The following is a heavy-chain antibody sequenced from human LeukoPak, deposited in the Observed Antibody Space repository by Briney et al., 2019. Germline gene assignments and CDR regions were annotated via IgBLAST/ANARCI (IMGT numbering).Heavy chain of an antibody. CDR2: ISGSGGST. CDR3: AKSLSSRGNFDY. J-gene: IGHJ4*02. D-gene: IGHD6-13*01. CDR1: GFTFSSYA. Sequence: PGGSLRLSCAASGFTFSSYAMSWVRQAPGKGLEWVSAISGSGGSTYYAHSVKGRFTISRDNSKNTLYLQMNSLRAEDTAVYYCAKSLSSRGNFDYWGQGTLVTVSS. V-gene: IGHV3-23*01.